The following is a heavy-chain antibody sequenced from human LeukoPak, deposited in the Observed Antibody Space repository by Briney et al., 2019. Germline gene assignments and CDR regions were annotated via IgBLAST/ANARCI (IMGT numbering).Heavy chain of an antibody. CDR2: INPNSGGT. V-gene: IGHV1-2*06. Sequence: ASVKVSCKASGYTFTGYYLYWVRQAPGQGLEWMGRINPNSGGTNYAQKFQGRVTMTRDTSISTAYMELSSLRSEDTAVYYCARGDDSSGSPHDYWGQGTLVTVSS. CDR1: GYTFTGYY. CDR3: ARGDDSSGSPHDY. J-gene: IGHJ4*02. D-gene: IGHD3-22*01.